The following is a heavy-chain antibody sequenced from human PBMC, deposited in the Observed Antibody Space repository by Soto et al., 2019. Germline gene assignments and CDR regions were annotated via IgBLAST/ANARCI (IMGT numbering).Heavy chain of an antibody. Sequence: SGPTLVNPTQTLTLACTFSGFSLSTSGVGVGWIRQPPGKALEWLALIYWDDDKRYSPSLKSRLTITKDTSKNQVVLTMTNMDPVDTATYYCAHWGGLTGMPITDYYFDYWGHGTLVTAPQ. CDR1: GFSLSTSGVG. D-gene: IGHD7-27*01. V-gene: IGHV2-5*02. CDR3: AHWGGLTGMPITDYYFDY. J-gene: IGHJ4*01. CDR2: IYWDDDK.